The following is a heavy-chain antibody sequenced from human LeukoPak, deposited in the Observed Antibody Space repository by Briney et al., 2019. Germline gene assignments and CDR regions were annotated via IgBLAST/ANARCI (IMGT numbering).Heavy chain of an antibody. Sequence: ASVKVSCKASGGTFSSYAISWVRQAPGQGLEWMGRIIPILGIANYAQKFQGRVTITADKSTSTAYMELSSLRSGDTAVYYCARVRDDYGDHYDYWGQGTLVTVSS. CDR1: GGTFSSYA. J-gene: IGHJ4*02. V-gene: IGHV1-69*04. D-gene: IGHD4-17*01. CDR3: ARVRDDYGDHYDY. CDR2: IIPILGIA.